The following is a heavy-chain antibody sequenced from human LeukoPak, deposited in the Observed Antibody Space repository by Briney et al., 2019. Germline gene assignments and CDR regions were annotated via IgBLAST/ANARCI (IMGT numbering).Heavy chain of an antibody. J-gene: IGHJ4*02. Sequence: PSQTLSLTCAVSGGSISSGGYSWSWIRQPPGKGLEWIGYIYHSGSTYYNPSLKSRVTISVDRSKNQFSLKLSSVTAADTAVYYCARDAPPVHYYDSSGYYRNFDYWGQGTLVTVSS. V-gene: IGHV4-30-2*01. CDR2: IYHSGST. CDR3: ARDAPPVHYYDSSGYYRNFDY. D-gene: IGHD3-22*01. CDR1: GGSISSGGYS.